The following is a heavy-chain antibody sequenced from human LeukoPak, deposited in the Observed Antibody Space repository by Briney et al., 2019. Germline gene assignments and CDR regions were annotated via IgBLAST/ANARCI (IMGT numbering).Heavy chain of an antibody. J-gene: IGHJ5*02. Sequence: SETLSLTCTVSGGSISSYYWSWIRQPAGKGLEWIGRIYTSGSTNYNPSLKSRVTMSVDTSKNQFSLKLSSVTAADTAVYYCARVRCSSTSCYKLNQNWFDPWGQGTLVTVSS. V-gene: IGHV4-4*07. CDR2: IYTSGST. D-gene: IGHD2-2*02. CDR3: ARVRCSSTSCYKLNQNWFDP. CDR1: GGSISSYY.